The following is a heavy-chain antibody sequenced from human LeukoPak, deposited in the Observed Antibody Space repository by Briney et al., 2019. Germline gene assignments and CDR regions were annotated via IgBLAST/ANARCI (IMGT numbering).Heavy chain of an antibody. CDR3: ARDRIRYDSSGPFDY. D-gene: IGHD3-22*01. V-gene: IGHV3-20*04. CDR2: INWNGGST. Sequence: GGSLRLSCAASGFTFDDYGMSWVRQAPGKGLEWVSGINWNGGSTGYADSVKGRSTISRDNAKNFLYLQMNSLRAEDTALYYCARDRIRYDSSGPFDYWGQGTLVTVSS. CDR1: GFTFDDYG. J-gene: IGHJ4*02.